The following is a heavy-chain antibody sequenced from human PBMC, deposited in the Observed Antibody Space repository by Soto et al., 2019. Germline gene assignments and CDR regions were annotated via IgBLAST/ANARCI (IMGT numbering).Heavy chain of an antibody. D-gene: IGHD1-1*01. CDR2: ISGSGGST. Sequence: GGSLRLSCAASGFTFSSYSMNWVRQAPGKGLEWVSAISGSGGSTYYADSVKGRFTISRDNSKNTLYLQMNSLRAEDTAVYYCAQGNPFYYYYMDVWGKGSTVTVSS. CDR3: AQGNPFYYYYMDV. J-gene: IGHJ6*03. CDR1: GFTFSSYS. V-gene: IGHV3-23*01.